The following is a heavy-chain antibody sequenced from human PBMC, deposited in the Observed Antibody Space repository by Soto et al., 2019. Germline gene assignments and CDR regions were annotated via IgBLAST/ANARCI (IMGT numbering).Heavy chain of an antibody. CDR3: ARNSSSSYFDY. V-gene: IGHV4-38-2*01. Sequence: LSLTCAVSGSSITITYYWGWVRQPPGKGLEWIGSIHHSGSVFESGSTHYNPSFKSRVTISADTSKNQFSLKLTSVTAADTAVYFCARNSSSSYFDYWGQGTLVTVSS. CDR1: GSSITITYY. D-gene: IGHD6-13*01. CDR2: IHHSGSVFESGST. J-gene: IGHJ4*02.